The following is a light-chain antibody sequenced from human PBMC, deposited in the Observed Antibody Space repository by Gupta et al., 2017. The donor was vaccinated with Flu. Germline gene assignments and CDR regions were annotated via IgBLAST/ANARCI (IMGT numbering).Light chain of an antibody. Sequence: EIVLTQSPGTLSLSPGERATLSCRASQSVRSSFLAWYQQKPGQAPRLLIYGASSRATGIPDRFSGSGSGTDFTLTIRRLEPEDFAVYYCQQDYRSPRTFGQGTKVEIK. CDR1: QSVRSSF. J-gene: IGKJ1*01. CDR3: QQDYRSPRT. V-gene: IGKV3-20*01. CDR2: GAS.